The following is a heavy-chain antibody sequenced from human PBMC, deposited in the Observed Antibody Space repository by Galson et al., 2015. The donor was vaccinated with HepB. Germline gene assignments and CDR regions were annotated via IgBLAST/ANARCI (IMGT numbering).Heavy chain of an antibody. CDR2: ISAYNGNT. Sequence: CKASGYTFSNYGMSWIRQAPGQGLEWMGWISAYNGNTEYAQKFQGRVSMTTDTPTSTAYMELRSLRSDDTAIYYCARTNDYGDYYFEYWGQGTLIAVSS. J-gene: IGHJ4*02. CDR1: GYTFSNYG. D-gene: IGHD4-17*01. V-gene: IGHV1-18*01. CDR3: ARTNDYGDYYFEY.